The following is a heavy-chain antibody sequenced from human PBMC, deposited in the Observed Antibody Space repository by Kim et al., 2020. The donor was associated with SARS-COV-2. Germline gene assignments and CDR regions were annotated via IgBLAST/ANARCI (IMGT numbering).Heavy chain of an antibody. Sequence: SETLSLTCTVSGGSISSGGYYWSWIRQHPGKGLEWIGYIYYSGSTYYNPSLKSRVTISVDTSKNQFSLKLSSVTAADTAVYYCARGYRGMGYFDLWGRGTLVTVSS. CDR3: ARGYRGMGYFDL. V-gene: IGHV4-31*03. CDR2: IYYSGST. J-gene: IGHJ2*01. D-gene: IGHD1-26*01. CDR1: GGSISSGGYY.